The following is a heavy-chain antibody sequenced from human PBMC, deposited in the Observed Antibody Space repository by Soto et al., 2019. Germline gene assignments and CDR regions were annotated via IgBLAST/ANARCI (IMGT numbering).Heavy chain of an antibody. V-gene: IGHV3-11*01. J-gene: IGHJ3*02. CDR1: GFTFSDYY. CDR3: ATTTVTTHAAFDI. CDR2: ISSSGSTI. D-gene: IGHD4-17*01. Sequence: GGSLRLSCAASGFTFSDYYMSWIRQAPGKGLEWVSYISSSGSTIYYADSVKGRFTISRDNAKNSLYLQMNSLRAEDTAVYYCATTTVTTHAAFDIWGQGTMVTVSS.